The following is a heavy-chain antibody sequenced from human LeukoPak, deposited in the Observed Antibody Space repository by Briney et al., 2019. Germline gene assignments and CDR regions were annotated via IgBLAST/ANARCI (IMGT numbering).Heavy chain of an antibody. J-gene: IGHJ5*02. CDR2: INSNYGCT. Sequence: GASVKVSCKASGYTFTGYYMHWVRQAPGQGLEWMGWINSNYGCTNYARKFQGRVTMPRDTSISTAYMELSRLRSDDTAVYYCAWGAGGLERPYSWFDPWGQGTLVTVSS. V-gene: IGHV1-2*02. CDR1: GYTFTGYY. CDR3: AWGAGGLERPYSWFDP. D-gene: IGHD1-1*01.